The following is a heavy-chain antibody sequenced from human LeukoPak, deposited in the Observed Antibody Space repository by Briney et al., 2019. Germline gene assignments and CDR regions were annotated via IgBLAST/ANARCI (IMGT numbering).Heavy chain of an antibody. J-gene: IGHJ6*02. CDR2: IWYDGSNK. Sequence: PGGSLRLSCAASGFTFSSYELNWVRQAPGKGLEWVAVIWYDGSNKYYADSVKGRFTIYRDNSKNTLYLQMNSLRAEDRAVYYCAREDATGSFLEWSPYGMDVWGQGTTVTVSS. D-gene: IGHD3-3*02. V-gene: IGHV3-33*08. CDR3: AREDATGSFLEWSPYGMDV. CDR1: GFTFSSYE.